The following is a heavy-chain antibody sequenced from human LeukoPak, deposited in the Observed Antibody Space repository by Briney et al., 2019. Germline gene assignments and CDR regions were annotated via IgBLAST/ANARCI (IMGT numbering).Heavy chain of an antibody. CDR1: VGTFSSYA. V-gene: IGHV1-69*04. J-gene: IGHJ3*02. D-gene: IGHD3-22*01. CDR3: ARSSYAMIVVVTPDDAFDI. Sequence: ASVKVSCKASVGTFSSYAISWVRQAPGQGLEWMGRIIPILGIANYAQKFQGRVTITADKSTSTAYMELSSLRSEDTAVYYCARSSYAMIVVVTPDDAFDIWGQGTMVTVSS. CDR2: IIPILGIA.